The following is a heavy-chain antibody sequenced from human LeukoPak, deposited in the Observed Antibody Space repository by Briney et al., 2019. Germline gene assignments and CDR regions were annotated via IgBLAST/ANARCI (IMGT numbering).Heavy chain of an antibody. CDR2: IKQDGSAK. D-gene: IGHD1-26*01. CDR1: EFTFRSAS. CDR3: ARGVGGGD. V-gene: IGHV3-7*05. J-gene: IGHJ4*02. Sequence: GGSLRLSCVASEFTFRSASMSWVRQAPGKGLEWVANIKQDGSAKNYVDSVKGRFTISRDNAKNSLSLQMNSLRAEDTAVYYCARGVGGGDWGQGTLVTVSS.